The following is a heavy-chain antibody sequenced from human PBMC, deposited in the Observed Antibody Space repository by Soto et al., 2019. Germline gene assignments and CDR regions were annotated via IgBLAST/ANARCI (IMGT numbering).Heavy chain of an antibody. CDR1: GFTFDDYG. J-gene: IGHJ6*02. V-gene: IGHV3-20*04. Sequence: GGSLRLSCAASGFTFDDYGMSWVRQAPGKGLEWVSGINWNGGSTGYADSVKGRFTISRDNAKNSLYLQMNSLRAEDTALYYCARVEGCSGGSCLTIPAYYYYGMDVWGQGTTVTVSS. CDR3: ARVEGCSGGSCLTIPAYYYYGMDV. D-gene: IGHD2-15*01. CDR2: INWNGGST.